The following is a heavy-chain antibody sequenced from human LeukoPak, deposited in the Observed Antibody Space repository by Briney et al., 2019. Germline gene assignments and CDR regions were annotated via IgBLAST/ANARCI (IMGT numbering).Heavy chain of an antibody. J-gene: IGHJ4*02. Sequence: GGSLRLSCAASGFTFSSYAMHWVRQAPGKGLEWVAVISYDGSNKYYADSVKGRFTISRDNSKNTLYLQMNSLRAEDTAVHYCARIDDSSGYYYFDYWGQGTLVTVSS. CDR1: GFTFSSYA. CDR2: ISYDGSNK. D-gene: IGHD3-22*01. CDR3: ARIDDSSGYYYFDY. V-gene: IGHV3-30*04.